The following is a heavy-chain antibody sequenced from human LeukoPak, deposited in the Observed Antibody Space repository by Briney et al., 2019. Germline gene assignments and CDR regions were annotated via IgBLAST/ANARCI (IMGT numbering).Heavy chain of an antibody. J-gene: IGHJ4*02. CDR2: INGIGGST. D-gene: IGHD1-14*01. CDR3: AKPARTDYADY. V-gene: IGHV3-23*01. CDR1: GFTFSTHW. Sequence: GGSLRLSCAASGFTFSTHWMSWFRQAPGKGLEWVSSINGIGGSTYYADSVKGRFSISRDNSKNTLYLQMNSLRAEDTAVYYCAKPARTDYADYWGQGTLVTVSS.